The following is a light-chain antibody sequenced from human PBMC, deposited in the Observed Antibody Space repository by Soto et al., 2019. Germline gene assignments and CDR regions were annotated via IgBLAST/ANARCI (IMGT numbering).Light chain of an antibody. CDR2: GVS. V-gene: IGLV2-14*01. CDR1: RSDIGSYNY. J-gene: IGLJ1*01. CDR3: ISYTGSSTSYV. Sequence: QSALTQPASVSGSPGQSITISCSGTRSDIGSYNYVDWYQQFPGKTPKILIYGVSNRPSGVSSRFSGSKSGNTASLTISGLQAEDEADYYCISYTGSSTSYVFGSGTKVTVL.